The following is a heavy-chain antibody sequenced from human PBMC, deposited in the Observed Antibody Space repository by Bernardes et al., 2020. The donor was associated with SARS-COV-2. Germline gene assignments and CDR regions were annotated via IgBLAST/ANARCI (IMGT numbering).Heavy chain of an antibody. CDR3: AKSLPCNGDCYSDY. J-gene: IGHJ4*02. CDR2: ISGSGATT. D-gene: IGHD2-21*02. V-gene: IGHV3-23*01. CDR1: GFNFTLYA. Sequence: GSLSLSCAASGFNFTLYAMSWVRQAPGKGLEWLSSISGSGATTYYADSVKGRFTTFRDNSRNTVSLQMNRLRAEDTAVYYCAKSLPCNGDCYSDYWGQGTLVTVSS.